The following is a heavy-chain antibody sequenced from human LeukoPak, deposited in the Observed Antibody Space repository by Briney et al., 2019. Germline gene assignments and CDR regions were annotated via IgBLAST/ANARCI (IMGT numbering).Heavy chain of an antibody. CDR3: ARGGSIAARGAFDI. CDR2: ISYDGSNK. D-gene: IGHD6-6*01. J-gene: IGHJ3*02. V-gene: IGHV3-30-3*01. CDR1: GFTFSSYA. Sequence: PGGSPRLSCAASGFTFSSYAMHWVRQAPGKGLEWVAVISYDGSNKYYADSVKGRFTISRDNSKNTLYLQMNSLRAEDTAVYYCARGGSIAARGAFDIWGQGTMVTVSS.